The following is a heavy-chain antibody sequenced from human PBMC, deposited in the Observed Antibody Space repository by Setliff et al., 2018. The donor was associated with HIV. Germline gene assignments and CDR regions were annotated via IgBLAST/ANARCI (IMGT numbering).Heavy chain of an antibody. Sequence: EASVKXXCKALTFLVTGYXIXXVRLAPGHGPEWLGRINPNNGGTDYAQKFQGRVTMSXDTSPNTVNLELKGXKXXXXAXXXCSKPRIFYSFHVWGPGTVVTVSS. D-gene: IGHD3-9*01. CDR2: INPNNGGT. J-gene: IGHJ3*01. CDR1: TFLVTGYX. V-gene: IGHV1-2*05. CDR3: SKPRIFYSFHV.